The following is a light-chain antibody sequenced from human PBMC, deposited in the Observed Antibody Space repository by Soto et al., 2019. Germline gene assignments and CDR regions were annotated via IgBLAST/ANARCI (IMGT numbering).Light chain of an antibody. V-gene: IGKV3-15*01. CDR1: QTVNSK. Sequence: ETVMTQSPATLSVSPGERATLSCGASQTVNSKLAWYQQKPGQAPKLLISPASTRPTGVPARFSGSGSGTEFTLTASSLQSEDFAVYYSPQYTIWPLTFGGGTKVEIK. CDR2: PAS. J-gene: IGKJ4*01. CDR3: PQYTIWPLT.